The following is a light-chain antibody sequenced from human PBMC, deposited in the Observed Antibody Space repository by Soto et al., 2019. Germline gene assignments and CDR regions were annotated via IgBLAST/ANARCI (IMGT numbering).Light chain of an antibody. Sequence: QSVLTQPASVSGSPGQSITISCTGSSGDIGGYNFVSWYQQHPGKAPKLMIYDVTNRPSGVSNRFSGSKSGNTASLTISGLQAEDEADYYCSSYTSRSPVVFGGGTKLTVL. J-gene: IGLJ2*01. V-gene: IGLV2-14*01. CDR3: SSYTSRSPVV. CDR2: DVT. CDR1: SGDIGGYNF.